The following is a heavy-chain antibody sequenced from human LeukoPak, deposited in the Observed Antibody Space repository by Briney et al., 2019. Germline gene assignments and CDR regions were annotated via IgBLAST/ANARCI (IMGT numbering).Heavy chain of an antibody. V-gene: IGHV2-70*01. CDR2: IDWDDDK. CDR1: GFSLSTSGMC. Sequence: SGPALVKPTQTLTLTCTFSGFSLSTSGMCVSWIRQPPGKALEWLALIDWDDDKYYSTSLKTRLTISKDTSKNQVVLTMTNMDPVDTATYYCARIPGGVGATSSYYYYGMDVWGQGTTVTVSS. J-gene: IGHJ6*02. CDR3: ARIPGGVGATSSYYYYGMDV. D-gene: IGHD1-26*01.